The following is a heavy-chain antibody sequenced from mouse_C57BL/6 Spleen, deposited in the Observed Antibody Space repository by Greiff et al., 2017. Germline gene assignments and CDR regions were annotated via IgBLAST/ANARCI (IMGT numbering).Heavy chain of an antibody. CDR2: IYPGDGDT. V-gene: IGHV1-82*01. D-gene: IGHD1-1*01. Sequence: VQLQQSGPELVKPGASVKISCKASGYAFSSSWMNWVKQRPGKGLEWIGRIYPGDGDTNYNGKFKGKATLTADKSSSTAYMQLSSLTSEDSAVXFCARNYAEDYWGKGTTLTVSS. CDR1: GYAFSSSW. J-gene: IGHJ2*01. CDR3: ARNYAEDY.